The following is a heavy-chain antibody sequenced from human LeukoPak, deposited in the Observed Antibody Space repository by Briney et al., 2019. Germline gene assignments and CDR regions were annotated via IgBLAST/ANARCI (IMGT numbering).Heavy chain of an antibody. CDR2: IYHSGST. CDR1: GGSISSGGYS. Sequence: SETLSLTCAVSGGSISSGGYSWSWIRQPPGKGLEWIGDIYHSGSTYYNPSLKRRVTISVDRSKNQFSLKLSSVTAADTDVYYCARDLGGEFAPWGQGTLVTVSS. D-gene: IGHD2-21*01. J-gene: IGHJ5*02. V-gene: IGHV4-30-2*01. CDR3: ARDLGGEFAP.